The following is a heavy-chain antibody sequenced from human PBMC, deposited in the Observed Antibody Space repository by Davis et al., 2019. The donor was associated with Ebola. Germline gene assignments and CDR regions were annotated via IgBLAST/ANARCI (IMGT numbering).Heavy chain of an antibody. D-gene: IGHD6-19*01. V-gene: IGHV4-39*02. Sequence: MPSETLSLTCSVSGGSITIYYWAWIRQPPGKGLEWIGSSYYAGSTYYNPSLESRVKVSLDMSKNQFSLRLSSVTAADTALYFCARDWYSSGWYNWFDPWGQGTLVTVSS. CDR1: GGSITIYY. CDR2: SYYAGST. CDR3: ARDWYSSGWYNWFDP. J-gene: IGHJ5*02.